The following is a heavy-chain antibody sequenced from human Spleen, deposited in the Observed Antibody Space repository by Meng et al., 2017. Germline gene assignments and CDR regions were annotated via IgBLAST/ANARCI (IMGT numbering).Heavy chain of an antibody. CDR1: GFTFSSYA. CDR3: AKDYFDYVWGSLRFDY. V-gene: IGHV3-23*01. CDR2: VTASGHTT. Sequence: LRLSCAGSGFTFSSYAMTWVRQAPGKGLEWVSGVTASGHTTYYADSVKGRFTISRDNSKNSLYLQMDSLSAEDTAVYFCAKDYFDYVWGSLRFDYWGQGTLVTVSS. D-gene: IGHD3-16*01. J-gene: IGHJ4*02.